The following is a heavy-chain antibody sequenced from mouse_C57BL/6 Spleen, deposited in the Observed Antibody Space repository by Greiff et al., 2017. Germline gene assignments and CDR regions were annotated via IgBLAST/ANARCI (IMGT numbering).Heavy chain of an antibody. Sequence: VKLMESGAELVKPGASVKISCKASGYAFSSYWMNWVKQRPGKGLEWIGQIYPGDGDTNYNGKFKGKATLTADKSSSTAYMQLSSLTSEDSAVYFGASRVGYAMDYWGQGTSVTVSS. CDR1: GYAFSSYW. CDR2: IYPGDGDT. V-gene: IGHV1-80*01. CDR3: ASRVGYAMDY. D-gene: IGHD1-1*01. J-gene: IGHJ4*01.